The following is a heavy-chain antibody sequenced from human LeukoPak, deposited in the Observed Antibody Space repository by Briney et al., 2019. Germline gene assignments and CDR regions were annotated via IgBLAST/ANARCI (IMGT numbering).Heavy chain of an antibody. Sequence: GGSLRLSCAASGFTFSNYAMSWVRQTPGKGLEWVSTISGSGVSTYYGDSVYADSVKGRFTISRDDSKNTLHLQMNSLRAEDTAIYYCAKDPVVFHGGSGWHYFDYWGQGTLVTVSS. D-gene: IGHD6-19*01. CDR2: ISGSGVST. J-gene: IGHJ4*02. V-gene: IGHV3-23*01. CDR3: AKDPVVFHGGSGWHYFDY. CDR1: GFTFSNYA.